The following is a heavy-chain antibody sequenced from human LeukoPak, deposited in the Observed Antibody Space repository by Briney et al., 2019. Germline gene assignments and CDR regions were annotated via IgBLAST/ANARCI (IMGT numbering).Heavy chain of an antibody. V-gene: IGHV1-24*01. CDR3: AAELSSGYFDY. Sequence: ASVKVSCKVSGYMXTELSMHRVRQAPGKGLERMGGFDPEDDEKMYAQKFQGRVTMTEDTSTDTAYMELSSLRSEDTAVYYCAAELSSGYFDYWGQGTLVIVSS. CDR2: FDPEDDEK. CDR1: GYMXTELS. J-gene: IGHJ4*02. D-gene: IGHD3-22*01.